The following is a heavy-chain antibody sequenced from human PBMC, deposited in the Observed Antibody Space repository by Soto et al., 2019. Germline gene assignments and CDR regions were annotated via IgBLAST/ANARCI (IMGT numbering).Heavy chain of an antibody. V-gene: IGHV3-23*01. CDR2: ISDSGGSP. CDR3: AKDSGAEVVTYFDF. Sequence: EVQLLESGGGLVQPGGSLRLSCAVSGFTFSTYAMSWVRQAPGKGLEWVSVISDSGGSPYYADSVKGRFTISRDNSKNTLYLKMNSLRAEDTAVYYCAKDSGAEVVTYFDFWGQGTLVTVSS. D-gene: IGHD3-22*01. CDR1: GFTFSTYA. J-gene: IGHJ4*02.